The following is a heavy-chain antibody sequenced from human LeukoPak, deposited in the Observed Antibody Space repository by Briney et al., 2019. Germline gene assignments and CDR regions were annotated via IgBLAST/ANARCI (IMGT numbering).Heavy chain of an antibody. CDR2: INSDGSST. CDR3: ASSYYGSGSYYSYYGMDV. Sequence: PGGSLRLSCAASGFTFSSYWMHWVRQAPGKGLVWVSRINSDGSSTSYADSVKGRFTISRDNAKNTLYLQMNSLRAEDTAVYYCASSYYGSGSYYSYYGMDVWGKGTTVTVSS. V-gene: IGHV3-74*01. CDR1: GFTFSSYW. D-gene: IGHD3-10*01. J-gene: IGHJ6*04.